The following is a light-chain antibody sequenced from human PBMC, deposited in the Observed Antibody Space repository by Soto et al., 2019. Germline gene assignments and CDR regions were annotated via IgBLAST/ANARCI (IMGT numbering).Light chain of an antibody. J-gene: IGLJ1*01. Sequence: QSVLTQPASVSGSPGQSITISCTGTSSDVGGYAYVSWYQQYPGKAPKLIISEVSNRPSGISHRFSGSRSGNTASLTISGLQAEDEADYYCSSYTSSSTYVFGTGTKLTVL. CDR3: SSYTSSSTYV. CDR1: SSDVGGYAY. CDR2: EVS. V-gene: IGLV2-14*01.